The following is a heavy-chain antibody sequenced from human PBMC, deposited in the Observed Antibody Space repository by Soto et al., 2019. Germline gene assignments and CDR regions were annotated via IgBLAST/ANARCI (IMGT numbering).Heavy chain of an antibody. Sequence: LEPMSLTCTVSGGSISSYYWRWIRQPPGKGLEWIGYIYYSGSTNYNPSLKSRVTISVDTSKNQFSLKLSSVTAADTAVYYCARDRCTNGVCYTELWGQGTLVTVSS. CDR1: GGSISSYY. CDR3: ARDRCTNGVCYTEL. CDR2: IYYSGST. V-gene: IGHV4-59*01. J-gene: IGHJ4*02. D-gene: IGHD2-8*01.